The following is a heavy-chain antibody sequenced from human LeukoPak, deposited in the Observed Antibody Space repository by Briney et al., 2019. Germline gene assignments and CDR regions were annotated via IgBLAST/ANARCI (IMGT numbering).Heavy chain of an antibody. CDR2: IYYSGST. V-gene: IGHV4-30-4*01. CDR3: AREAAGDYFDY. CDR1: GGSISSYY. Sequence: TSETLSLTCTVSGGSISSYYWSWIRQPPGKGLEWIGHIYYSGSTYYNPSLKSRVTISVDTSKNQFSLKLSSVTAADTAVYYCAREAAGDYFDYWGQGTLVTVSS. D-gene: IGHD6-13*01. J-gene: IGHJ4*02.